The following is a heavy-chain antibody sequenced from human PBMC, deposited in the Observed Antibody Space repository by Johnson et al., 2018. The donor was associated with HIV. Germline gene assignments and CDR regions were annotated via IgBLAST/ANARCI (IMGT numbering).Heavy chain of an antibody. CDR2: ITWNGGST. Sequence: EVQLVESGGGVVQPGRSLRLSCAASGFTFSSYAMHWVRQAPGKGPEWVSGITWNGGSTYYADSVKGRFTISRDNSKNTLYLQMNSLRAEDTAVDYCAKDLNVITMIVGSDAFDIWGQGTMVTVSS. D-gene: IGHD3-22*01. CDR3: AKDLNVITMIVGSDAFDI. J-gene: IGHJ3*02. CDR1: GFTFSSYA. V-gene: IGHV3-23*04.